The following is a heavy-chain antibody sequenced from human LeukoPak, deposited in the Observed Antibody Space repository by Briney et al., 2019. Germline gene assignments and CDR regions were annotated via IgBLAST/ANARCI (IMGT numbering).Heavy chain of an antibody. CDR1: GYTFTSYG. CDR2: ISAYNGGT. J-gene: IGHJ6*03. Sequence: ASVKVSCKASGYTFTSYGISWVRQAPGQGLEWMGWISAYNGGTNYAQKFQDRVTMTTDTSTTTAHMELMSLRSDDTAVYYCARQQLSWHGDYYYYYYMDVWGKGTTVTVSS. V-gene: IGHV1-18*01. CDR3: ARQQLSWHGDYYYYYYMDV. D-gene: IGHD6-13*01.